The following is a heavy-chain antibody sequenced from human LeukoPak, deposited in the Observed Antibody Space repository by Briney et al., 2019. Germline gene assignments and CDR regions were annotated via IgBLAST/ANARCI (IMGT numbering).Heavy chain of an antibody. J-gene: IGHJ4*02. Sequence: PGGSLRLSCAASGFTFSSYEMNWVRQAPGKGLEWVSYISSSGSTIYYADSVKGRFTISRDNAKNSLYLQMNSLRAGDTAVYYCARDRSPTVTPRWYFDYWGQGTLVTVSS. CDR2: ISSSGSTI. D-gene: IGHD4-11*01. CDR1: GFTFSSYE. V-gene: IGHV3-48*03. CDR3: ARDRSPTVTPRWYFDY.